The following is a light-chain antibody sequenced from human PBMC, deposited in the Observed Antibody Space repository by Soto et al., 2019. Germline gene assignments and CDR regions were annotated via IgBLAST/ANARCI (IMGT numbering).Light chain of an antibody. Sequence: DIQMPQSPSSLSASVGARVTITSQASQDITMYLNWYQQKPGKAPKLLIYDASNLQTGVPSRFSGSGYGTDFTFTISSLQPEDIATYYCQQYDNVFTFGQGTRLEIK. CDR1: QDITMY. J-gene: IGKJ5*01. CDR3: QQYDNVFT. CDR2: DAS. V-gene: IGKV1-33*01.